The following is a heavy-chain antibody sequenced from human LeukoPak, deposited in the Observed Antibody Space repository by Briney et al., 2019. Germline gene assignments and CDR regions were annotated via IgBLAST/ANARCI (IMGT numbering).Heavy chain of an antibody. CDR3: AELGITMIGGV. Sequence: GGSLRLSCAASGFTFSSYGMSWVRQAPGEGLEWVSYISTSSDTIYYADSVKGRFTISRDNAKNSLYLQMNSLRAEDTAVYYCAELGITMIGGVWGKGTTVTISS. J-gene: IGHJ6*04. V-gene: IGHV3-48*04. CDR1: GFTFSSYG. D-gene: IGHD3-10*02. CDR2: ISTSSDTI.